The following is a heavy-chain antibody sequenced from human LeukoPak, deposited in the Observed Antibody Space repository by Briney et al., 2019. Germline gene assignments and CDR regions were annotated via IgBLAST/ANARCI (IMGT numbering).Heavy chain of an antibody. CDR3: ARGGVVTAIHYFDY. D-gene: IGHD2-21*02. Sequence: SETLSLTCTVSGGSISSYYWSWIRQPPGKGLEWIGEINHSGSTNYNPSLKSRVTISVDTSKNQFSLKLSSVTAADTAVYYCARGGVVTAIHYFDYWGQGTLVTVSS. CDR2: INHSGST. CDR1: GGSISSYY. J-gene: IGHJ4*02. V-gene: IGHV4-34*01.